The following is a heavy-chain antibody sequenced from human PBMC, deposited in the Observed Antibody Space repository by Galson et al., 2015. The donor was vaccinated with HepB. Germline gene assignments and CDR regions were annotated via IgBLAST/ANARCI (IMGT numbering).Heavy chain of an antibody. D-gene: IGHD5-12*01. Sequence: SVKVSCKASGYTFMQYGVSWVRQAPGHGLEWMGWISGYNSETIYAQNFQGRVTMTTDTSTTTFYMELRSLRSDDTAMYYCGRARYSASAPYHWGQGTLVTVSS. CDR1: GYTFMQYG. J-gene: IGHJ5*02. V-gene: IGHV1-18*01. CDR2: ISGYNSET. CDR3: GRARYSASAPYH.